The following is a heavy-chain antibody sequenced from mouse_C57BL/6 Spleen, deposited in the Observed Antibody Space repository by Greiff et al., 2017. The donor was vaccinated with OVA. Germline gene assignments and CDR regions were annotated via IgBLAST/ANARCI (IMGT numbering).Heavy chain of an antibody. CDR1: GFTFSDYY. CDR3: ARPREGYFDY. V-gene: IGHV5-12*01. J-gene: IGHJ2*01. CDR2: ISNGGGST. Sequence: EVMLVESGGGLVQPGGSLKLSCAASGFTFSDYYMYWVRQTPEKRLEWVAYISNGGGSTYYPDTVKGRFTISRDNAKNTLYLQMSRLKSEDTAMYYCARPREGYFDYWGQGTTLTVSS.